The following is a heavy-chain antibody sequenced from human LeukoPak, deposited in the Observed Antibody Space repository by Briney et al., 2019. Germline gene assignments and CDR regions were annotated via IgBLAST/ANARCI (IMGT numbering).Heavy chain of an antibody. Sequence: SETLSLTCTVSGXSFSSYYWSWIRQPPGKGLEWIGYIYYSGSTSYNPSLKSRVTISVDTSKNQFSLKLSSVTAADTAVYYCARRYGGYSNFDYWGQGTLVTVSS. CDR1: GXSFSSYY. CDR2: IYYSGST. J-gene: IGHJ4*02. D-gene: IGHD5-12*01. V-gene: IGHV4-59*08. CDR3: ARRYGGYSNFDY.